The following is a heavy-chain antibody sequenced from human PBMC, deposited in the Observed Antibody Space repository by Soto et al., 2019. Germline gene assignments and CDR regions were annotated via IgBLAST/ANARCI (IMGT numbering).Heavy chain of an antibody. CDR2: IYSGGST. V-gene: IGHV3-53*01. CDR3: ARGEMATITLDY. J-gene: IGHJ4*02. CDR1: GFTVSSNY. Sequence: VGSLRLSCAASGFTVSSNYMSWVRQAPGKGLEWVSVIYSGGSTYYADSVKGRFTISRDNSKNTLYLQMNSLRAEDTAVYYCARGEMATITLDYWGQGTLVTVSS. D-gene: IGHD5-12*01.